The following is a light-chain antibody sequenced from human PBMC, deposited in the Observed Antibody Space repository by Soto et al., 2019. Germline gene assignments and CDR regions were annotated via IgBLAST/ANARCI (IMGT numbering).Light chain of an antibody. V-gene: IGKV1-39*01. CDR2: DAY. J-gene: IGKJ1*01. CDR1: HDIGNS. CDR3: QQSYSSPPT. Sequence: DIQMTQSPPSLSASVGDRVTITCQASHDIGNSLNWYQDKPGQAPKLVIYDAYNLETGVPSTFSGSGSGTDFTLTISSLQLEDFATYYCQQSYSSPPTFGQGTKVDIK.